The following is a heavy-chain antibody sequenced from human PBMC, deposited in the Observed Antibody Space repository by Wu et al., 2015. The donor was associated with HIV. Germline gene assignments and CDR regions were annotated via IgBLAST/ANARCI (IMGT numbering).Heavy chain of an antibody. CDR3: ARAPPAFSPGHTPRYYYYYGMDV. D-gene: IGHD3-3*02. J-gene: IGHJ6*02. CDR2: INPNSGGT. Sequence: QVQLVQSGAEVKKPGASVKVSCKASGYTFTGYYMHWVRQAPGQGLEWMGWINPNSGGTNYAQKFQGRVTMTRDTSISTAYMELSRLRSDDTAVYYCARAPPAFSPGHTPRYYYYYGMDVWGQGTTVTVSS. V-gene: IGHV1-2*02. CDR1: GYTFTGYY.